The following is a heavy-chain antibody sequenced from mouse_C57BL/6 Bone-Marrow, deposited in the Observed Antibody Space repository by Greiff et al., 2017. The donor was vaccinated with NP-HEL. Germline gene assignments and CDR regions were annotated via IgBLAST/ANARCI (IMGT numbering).Heavy chain of an antibody. J-gene: IGHJ1*03. D-gene: IGHD2-3*01. V-gene: IGHV2-2*01. CDR3: ARDGYSWYFDV. Sequence: VKLVESGPGLVQPSQSLSITCTVSGFSLTSYGVHWVRQSPGKGLAWLGVIWSGGSTDYNAAFISRLSISKDNSKSQVFFKMNSLQADDTAIYYCARDGYSWYFDVWGTGTTVTVSS. CDR2: IWSGGST. CDR1: GFSLTSYG.